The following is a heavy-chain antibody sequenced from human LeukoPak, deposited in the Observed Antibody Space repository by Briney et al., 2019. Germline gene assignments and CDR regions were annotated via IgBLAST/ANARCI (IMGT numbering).Heavy chain of an antibody. V-gene: IGHV1-18*01. Sequence: ASVKVSRKASGYTFTSYGVSWVRQAPGQGLEWMGWISVYNGNTNYAQKFQDRVTMTTDTSTSTAYMELRSLRSDDTAVYYCARSYYYDSWGQRTLVTVSS. CDR3: ARSYYYDS. CDR2: ISVYNGNT. CDR1: GYTFTSYG. J-gene: IGHJ4*02.